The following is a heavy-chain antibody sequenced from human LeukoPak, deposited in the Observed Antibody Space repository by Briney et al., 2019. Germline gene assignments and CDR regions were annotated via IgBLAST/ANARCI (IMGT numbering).Heavy chain of an antibody. D-gene: IGHD2-2*01. Sequence: PGGSLRLSCADSGITVSSNYMSWVRQAPGKGLDWVSVIYSGGTTYYADSVKGRFTISRDSSKNTLYLQMNSLRAEDTAVYYCARRGDCSSTSCLFFDYWGQGTLVTVSS. CDR1: GITVSSNY. V-gene: IGHV3-66*02. CDR2: IYSGGTT. J-gene: IGHJ4*02. CDR3: ARRGDCSSTSCLFFDY.